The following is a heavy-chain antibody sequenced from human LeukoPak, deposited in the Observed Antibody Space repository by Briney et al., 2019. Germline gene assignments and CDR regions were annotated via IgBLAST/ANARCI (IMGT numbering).Heavy chain of an antibody. CDR1: GFTFSSYG. CDR3: AKDFSVYYYDSRVLDY. D-gene: IGHD3-22*01. CDR2: IRYDGSNN. Sequence: GGSLRLSCAASGFTFSSYGMHWVRQAPGKGLEWVAFIRYDGSNNYYADSVKGRFTISRDNSKKTLYLQMNSLRPEDTAVYYCAKDFSVYYYDSRVLDYWGQGTLVTVSS. J-gene: IGHJ4*02. V-gene: IGHV3-30*02.